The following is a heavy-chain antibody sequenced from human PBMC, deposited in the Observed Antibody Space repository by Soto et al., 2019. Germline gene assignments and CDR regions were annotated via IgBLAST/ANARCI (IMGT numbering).Heavy chain of an antibody. V-gene: IGHV3-13*01. Sequence: VSLRLSCAASGFTFSSYDMHWVRQATGKGLEWVSAIGTAGDTYYPGSVKGRFTISRENAKNSLYLQMNSLRAEDTAVYYCARDQGPRITMVRGVIIPYGMDVWGQGTTVTVSS. CDR1: GFTFSSYD. CDR2: IGTAGDT. CDR3: ARDQGPRITMVRGVIIPYGMDV. J-gene: IGHJ6*02. D-gene: IGHD3-10*01.